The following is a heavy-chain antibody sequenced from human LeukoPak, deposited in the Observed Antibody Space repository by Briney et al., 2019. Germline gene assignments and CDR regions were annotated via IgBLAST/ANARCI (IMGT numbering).Heavy chain of an antibody. CDR2: IYHSGST. Sequence: SGTLSLTCAVSGGSISSSNWWSWVRQPPGKGLEWIGEIYHSGSTNYNPSLKSRVTISVDKSKNQFSLKLSSVTAADTAVYYCARADFWSGYRPYYYGMDVWGQGTTVTVSS. CDR3: ARADFWSGYRPYYYGMDV. J-gene: IGHJ6*02. V-gene: IGHV4-4*02. D-gene: IGHD3-3*01. CDR1: GGSISSSNW.